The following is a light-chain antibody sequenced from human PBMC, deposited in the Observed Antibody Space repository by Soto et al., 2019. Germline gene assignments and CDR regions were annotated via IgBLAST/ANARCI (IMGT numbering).Light chain of an antibody. V-gene: IGKV3-11*01. CDR2: QTS. CDR3: HQRQSWPRT. Sequence: EIVLTQSPATLSSFPGDRVTLSCRASQYINTRLAWYQHRPGQAPRLLIYQTSIRAAGIPARFSASGTGTDLTLTISDVQPEDFEVYYCHQRQSWPRTFGQGTKVDIK. J-gene: IGKJ1*01. CDR1: QYINTR.